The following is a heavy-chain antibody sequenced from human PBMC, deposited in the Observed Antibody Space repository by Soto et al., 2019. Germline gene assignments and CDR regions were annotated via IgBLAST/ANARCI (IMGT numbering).Heavy chain of an antibody. D-gene: IGHD2-15*01. CDR1: GYSYTSYW. Sequence: PGESLKISCKGSGYSYTSYWIGWVRQRPGRGLEWMGIINPADSETNYSPSFQGQVTISADRSTSTAFLQWSSLKASDTAMYYCVRRAEGRTVDGYYSVALDFWGQGPTVTVYS. CDR2: INPADSET. V-gene: IGHV5-51*01. CDR3: VRRAEGRTVDGYYSVALDF. J-gene: IGHJ6*02.